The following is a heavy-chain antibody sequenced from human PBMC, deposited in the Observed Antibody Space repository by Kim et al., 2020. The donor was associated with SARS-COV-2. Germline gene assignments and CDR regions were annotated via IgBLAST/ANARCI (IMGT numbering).Heavy chain of an antibody. CDR2: IYHSGST. J-gene: IGHJ6*02. V-gene: IGHV4-4*02. Sequence: SETLSLTCAVSGVSISSSNWWSGVRPPPGKGLEWFGEIYHSGSTNYNPSLKSRVTISVDKSKNQFTLKLSSVTAADTAVYYCARSNWLGELGGYYYYGMDVWGQGTTVTVSS. CDR3: ARSNWLGELGGYYYYGMDV. CDR1: GVSISSSNW. D-gene: IGHD3-10*01.